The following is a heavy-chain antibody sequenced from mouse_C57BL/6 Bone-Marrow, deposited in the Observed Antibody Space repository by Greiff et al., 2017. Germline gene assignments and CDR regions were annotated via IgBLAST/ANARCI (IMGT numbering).Heavy chain of an antibody. CDR2: ISSGSSTI. CDR3: ARDPYYYGSSYPDY. Sequence: EVQLVESGGGLVKPGGSLKLSCAASGFTFSDYGMHWVRQAPEKGLEWVAYISSGSSTIYYADTVKGRFTISRDNAKNTLFLQMTSLRSEDTAMYYCARDPYYYGSSYPDYWGQGTTLTVAS. CDR1: GFTFSDYG. D-gene: IGHD1-1*01. J-gene: IGHJ2*01. V-gene: IGHV5-17*01.